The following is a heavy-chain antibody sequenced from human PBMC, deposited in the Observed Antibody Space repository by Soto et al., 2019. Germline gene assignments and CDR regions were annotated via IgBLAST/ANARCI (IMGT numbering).Heavy chain of an antibody. D-gene: IGHD3-16*01. V-gene: IGHV3-23*01. Sequence: EGQLLQSGGDLVQPGGSLRLSCAGSGLTLRSYAMTWIRQTPEKGLEWVSTISGRSAVPSYADSVNGRFTVSRDNSKNTLYLQVNSLRPDDTAISYCAKGGPFTGGFDPWGQGTLVTVSA. J-gene: IGHJ5*02. CDR1: GLTLRSYA. CDR3: AKGGPFTGGFDP. CDR2: ISGRSAVP.